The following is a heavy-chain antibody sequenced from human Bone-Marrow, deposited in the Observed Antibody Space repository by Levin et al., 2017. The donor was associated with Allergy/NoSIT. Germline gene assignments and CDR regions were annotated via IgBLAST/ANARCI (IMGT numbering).Heavy chain of an antibody. CDR1: GFTFSSYW. J-gene: IGHJ5*02. V-gene: IGHV3-15*01. Sequence: AGGSLRLSCAVSGFTFSSYWMSWVRQAPGKGLEWVGRIKSKTDGGTTDYAAPVKGRFTISRDDSKNTLYLQMNSPKTEDTAVYYCTTDVDRYCSSTSCYDTNPWGQGTLVTVSS. CDR3: TTDVDRYCSSTSCYDTNP. CDR2: IKSKTDGGTT. D-gene: IGHD2-2*01.